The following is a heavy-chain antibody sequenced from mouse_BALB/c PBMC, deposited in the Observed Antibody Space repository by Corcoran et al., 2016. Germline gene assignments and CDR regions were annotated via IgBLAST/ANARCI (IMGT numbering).Heavy chain of an antibody. Sequence: EVQLQQSGAELVKPGASVKLSCTASGFNIKDTYMHWVKQRPEQGLEWIGRIDPANGNTKYDPKFQGKATITADTSSNKAYLQLSSLTSEDTAVYYCAREYGNYWYFDVCGAGTTVNVSS. J-gene: IGHJ1*01. D-gene: IGHD2-10*02. CDR1: GFNIKDTY. V-gene: IGHV14-3*02. CDR3: AREYGNYWYFDV. CDR2: IDPANGNT.